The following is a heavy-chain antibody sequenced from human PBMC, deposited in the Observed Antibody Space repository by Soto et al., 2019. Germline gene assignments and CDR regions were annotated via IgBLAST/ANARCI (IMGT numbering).Heavy chain of an antibody. CDR3: GGQDSGAKGYYFDN. J-gene: IGHJ4*02. D-gene: IGHD2-15*01. Sequence: QLQLQESGSGLVKPSETLSLTCIVSNGSISSRSSYWGWIRQTPGKGLEWIGSIYYIGNTYYNPSIKIRVTISIDTSKTQFSLKMNSVTAADTAVYFCGGQDSGAKGYYFDNWGQGALVTVSS. CDR1: NGSISSRSSY. CDR2: IYYIGNT. V-gene: IGHV4-39*01.